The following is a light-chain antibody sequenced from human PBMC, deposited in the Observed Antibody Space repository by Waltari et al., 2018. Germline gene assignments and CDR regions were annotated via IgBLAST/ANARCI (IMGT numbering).Light chain of an antibody. Sequence: EIVLTQSPGTLSLSPGERATLSCRASQSVSSSYLAWYQQKPGQAPRLLIYGASSRATGIPDRFSGSGSGTDFTLTISRLEPEYFAVYYCQQYGSSLFFGQGTKLEIK. CDR2: GAS. CDR3: QQYGSSLF. J-gene: IGKJ2*01. CDR1: QSVSSSY. V-gene: IGKV3-20*01.